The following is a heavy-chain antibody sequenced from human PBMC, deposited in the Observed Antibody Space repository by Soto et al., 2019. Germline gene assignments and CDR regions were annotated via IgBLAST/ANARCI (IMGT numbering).Heavy chain of an antibody. CDR2: ISSSSSTI. CDR3: ARGLNLGSMDV. D-gene: IGHD2-15*01. V-gene: IGHV3-48*02. CDR1: GFTFSSYS. J-gene: IGHJ6*02. Sequence: EVQLVESGGGLVQHGGSMRLSCAASGFTFSSYSMNWVRQAPEKGLEWVSYISSSSSTIYYADSVKGRFTISRDKAKNSLYLQMNSVRDEDTAVYYCARGLNLGSMDVWGQGTTVTVSS.